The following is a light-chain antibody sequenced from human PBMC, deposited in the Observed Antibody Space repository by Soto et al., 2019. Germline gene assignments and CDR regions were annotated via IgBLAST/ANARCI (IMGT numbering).Light chain of an antibody. J-gene: IGKJ5*01. CDR2: GAS. V-gene: IGKV3-11*01. CDR3: QQYDNSAIT. Sequence: EIVLTQSPATLSLSPGERATLSCRASPSVTNYLAWYQQKPGQAPRLLIYGASSRATGIPDRFSGSGSGTDFTLTISNVEPEDFAVYYCQQYDNSAITFGQGTRLEIK. CDR1: PSVTNY.